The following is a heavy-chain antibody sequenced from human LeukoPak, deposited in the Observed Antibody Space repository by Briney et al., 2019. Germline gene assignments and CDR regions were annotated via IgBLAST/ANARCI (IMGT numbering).Heavy chain of an antibody. V-gene: IGHV4-59*11. Sequence: PSETLSLTCTVSGGSISSHYWSWIRQPPGKGLEWIGYIYYSGSTNYNPSLKSRVTISVDTSKNQFSLKLSSATAADTAVYYCARDRTSYMDVWGKGTTVTVSS. CDR2: IYYSGST. J-gene: IGHJ6*03. CDR3: ARDRTSYMDV. CDR1: GGSISSHY.